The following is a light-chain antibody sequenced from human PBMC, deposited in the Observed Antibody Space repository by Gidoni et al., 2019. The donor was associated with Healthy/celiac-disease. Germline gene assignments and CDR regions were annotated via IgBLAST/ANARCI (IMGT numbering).Light chain of an antibody. CDR1: QSVSSSY. CDR2: GAS. Sequence: EIVLTQSPGTLSLSPGERATLSCRASQSVSSSYLDWYQQKPGQAPRLLIYGASSRATGIPDRFSGSGSGTDFTLTISRLEPEDFALYYCQQYGSSSLTFGGGTKVEIK. CDR3: QQYGSSSLT. J-gene: IGKJ4*01. V-gene: IGKV3-20*01.